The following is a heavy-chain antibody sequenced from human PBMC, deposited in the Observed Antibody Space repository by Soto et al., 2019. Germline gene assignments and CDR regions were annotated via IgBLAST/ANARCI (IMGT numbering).Heavy chain of an antibody. J-gene: IGHJ4*02. CDR2: IYPGDSDT. CDR1: GYSFTSYW. Sequence: PGESLKISCKGSGYSFTSYWIGWVRQMPGKGLEWMGIIYPGDSDTRYSPSFQGQVTISADKSISTAYLPWSSLKASDTAMYYCARLRGGLGGPSYFDYWGQGTLVTVSS. V-gene: IGHV5-51*01. D-gene: IGHD3-10*01. CDR3: ARLRGGLGGPSYFDY.